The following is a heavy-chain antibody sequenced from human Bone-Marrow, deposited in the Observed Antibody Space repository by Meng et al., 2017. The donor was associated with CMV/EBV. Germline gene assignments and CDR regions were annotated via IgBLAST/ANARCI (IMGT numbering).Heavy chain of an antibody. J-gene: IGHJ6*02. CDR1: GFTFSSYA. CDR2: ISGSGGNT. V-gene: IGHV3-23*01. Sequence: GESLKISCAASGFTFSSYAMSWVRQAPGKGLEWVSAISGSGGNTYYADSVTGRFTIFRDNSKNTLYLQMNSLRAEDRAVYYCAKDYSSYDYYYGMDVWGQGTTVTVSS. D-gene: IGHD4-11*01. CDR3: AKDYSSYDYYYGMDV.